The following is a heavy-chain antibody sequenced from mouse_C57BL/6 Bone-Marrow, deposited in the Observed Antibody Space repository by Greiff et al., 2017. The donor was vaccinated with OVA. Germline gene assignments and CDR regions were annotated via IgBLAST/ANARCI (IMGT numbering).Heavy chain of an antibody. CDR1: GFTFSDYG. CDR2: ISNLAYSI. J-gene: IGHJ3*01. Sequence: DVHLVESGGGLVQPGGSLKLSCAASGFTFSDYGMAWVRQAPRKGPEWVAFISNLAYSIYYADTVTGRFTISRENAKNTLYLEMSSLRAEDTAMYYCARYDYGGFAYWGQGTLVTVSA. CDR3: ARYDYGGFAY. V-gene: IGHV5-15*01. D-gene: IGHD1-1*01.